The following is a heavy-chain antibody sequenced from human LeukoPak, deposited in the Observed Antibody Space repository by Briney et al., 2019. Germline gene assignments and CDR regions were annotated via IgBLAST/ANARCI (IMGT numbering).Heavy chain of an antibody. CDR3: AREHLQHDFWSGYLISPLDY. D-gene: IGHD3-3*01. V-gene: IGHV1-69*13. CDR1: GGTFSSYA. J-gene: IGHJ4*02. CDR2: IIPIFGTA. Sequence: EASVKVSCKASGGTFSSYAISWVRQAPGQGLEWMGGIIPIFGTANYAQKFQGRVTITADESTSTAYMELSSLRSEDTAVYYCAREHLQHDFWSGYLISPLDYWGQGTLVTVSS.